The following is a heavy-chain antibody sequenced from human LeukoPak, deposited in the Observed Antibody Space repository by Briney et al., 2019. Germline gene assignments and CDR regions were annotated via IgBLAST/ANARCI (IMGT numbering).Heavy chain of an antibody. CDR3: ATDNYGTLDY. CDR1: GYIFTSYY. J-gene: IGHJ4*02. D-gene: IGHD3-10*01. CDR2: VDPRSGAT. Sequence: GASVKVSCKASGYIFTSYYIHWVRRAPGQGLEWMGWVDPRSGATKCTQKFQGRVTMTRDTSITTVYVELNGLTFDDTAVYYCATDNYGTLDYWGQGTLVSVSS. V-gene: IGHV1-2*02.